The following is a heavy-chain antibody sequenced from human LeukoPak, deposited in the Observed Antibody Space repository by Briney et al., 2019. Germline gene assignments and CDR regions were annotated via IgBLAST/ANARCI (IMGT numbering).Heavy chain of an antibody. CDR2: IYSGGST. J-gene: IGHJ4*02. CDR1: GFTVGSNY. CDR3: ARVARGYSGYPFDY. V-gene: IGHV3-66*02. Sequence: GGSLRLSCAASGFTVGSNYMSWVRQAPGEGLEWVSVIYSGGSTYYADSVKGRFTISRDNSKNTLYLQMNSLRAEDTAVYYCARVARGYSGYPFDYWGQGTQVTVSS. D-gene: IGHD5-12*01.